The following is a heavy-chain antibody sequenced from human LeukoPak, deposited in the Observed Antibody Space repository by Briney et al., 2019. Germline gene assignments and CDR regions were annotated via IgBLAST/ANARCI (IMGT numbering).Heavy chain of an antibody. V-gene: IGHV3-7*01. CDR2: IKQDGSEK. D-gene: IGHD2-2*01. J-gene: IGHJ3*02. Sequence: GGSLRLSCAASGFTFGSYWMSWVRQAPGKGLEWVANIKQDGSEKYYVDSVKGRFTISRDNAKNSLYLQMNSLRAEDTAVYYCARRRPATADAFDIWGQGTMVTVSS. CDR1: GFTFGSYW. CDR3: ARRRPATADAFDI.